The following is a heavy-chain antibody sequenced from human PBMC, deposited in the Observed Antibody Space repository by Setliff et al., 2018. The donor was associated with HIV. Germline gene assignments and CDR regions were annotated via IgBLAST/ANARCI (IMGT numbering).Heavy chain of an antibody. D-gene: IGHD1-26*01. CDR3: ARYICDTTACYGFDI. J-gene: IGHJ3*02. V-gene: IGHV4-59*11. CDR1: RDSINGHW. CDR2: IHYSGIT. Sequence: ASETLSLTCTVSRDSINGHWWSWIRQPPGKGLEWTGSIHYSGITHYNPSLKSRLTMSVDTSKNQVSLKLTSVTAADTAVYYCARYICDTTACYGFDIWGPGTMVTVSS.